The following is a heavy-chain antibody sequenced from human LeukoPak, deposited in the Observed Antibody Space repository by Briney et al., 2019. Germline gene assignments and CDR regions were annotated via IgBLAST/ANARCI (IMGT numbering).Heavy chain of an antibody. V-gene: IGHV4-30-4*08. J-gene: IGHJ5*02. D-gene: IGHD5/OR15-5a*01. CDR2: IYCSGNT. CDR3: ARGCPSTSRDGWFDP. Sequence: PSETLSLTCTVSGGSVSSGDYYWSWIRQPPGKGLEWIGHIYCSGNTYYNVSLKSRVTISVDTSKNQFSLKLNSVTAADTAVYYCARGCPSTSRDGWFDPWGQGTLVTVSS. CDR1: GGSVSSGDYY.